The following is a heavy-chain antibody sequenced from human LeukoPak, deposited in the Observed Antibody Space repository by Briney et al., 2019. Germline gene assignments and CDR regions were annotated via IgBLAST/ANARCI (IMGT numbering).Heavy chain of an antibody. CDR2: MNPNSGNT. V-gene: IGHV1-8*01. Sequence: SVKVSCKASGYTFTSYDINWVRQATGQGLEWMGWMNPNSGNTGYAQKFQGRVTMTRNTPISTAYMELSSLRSEDTAVYYCAREVTGYSTYYYYYYVDVWGKGTTVTITS. CDR3: AREVTGYSTYYYYYYVDV. D-gene: IGHD3-9*01. CDR1: GYTFTSYD. J-gene: IGHJ6*03.